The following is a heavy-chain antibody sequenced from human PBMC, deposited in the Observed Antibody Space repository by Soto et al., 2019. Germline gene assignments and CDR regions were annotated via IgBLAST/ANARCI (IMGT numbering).Heavy chain of an antibody. V-gene: IGHV3-64*02. Sequence: GESLKISCAASGFPFSTSTLHWVRQAPGKGLEYISAVSPDGVNTYYVDSVKDRFTISRDNSKNTLYLQMGSLRAEDMAVYYCARDDYGDYVFTYWGRGTLVTVSS. CDR2: VSPDGVNT. CDR3: ARDDYGDYVFTY. D-gene: IGHD4-17*01. J-gene: IGHJ4*02. CDR1: GFPFSTST.